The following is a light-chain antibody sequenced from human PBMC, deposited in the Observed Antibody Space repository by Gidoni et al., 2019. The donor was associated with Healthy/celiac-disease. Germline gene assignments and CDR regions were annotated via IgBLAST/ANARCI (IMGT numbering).Light chain of an antibody. CDR3: QVWDSSSDHPGV. Sequence: SYVLTQPPSVSVAPGKTARITCGGNNIGSKSVHWDQQKPGQAPVLVIYYDSDRPSGIPARFSGSNSGNTATLTISRVEAGDEADYYCQVWDSSSDHPGVFGGGTKLTVL. CDR2: YDS. CDR1: NIGSKS. J-gene: IGLJ3*02. V-gene: IGLV3-21*04.